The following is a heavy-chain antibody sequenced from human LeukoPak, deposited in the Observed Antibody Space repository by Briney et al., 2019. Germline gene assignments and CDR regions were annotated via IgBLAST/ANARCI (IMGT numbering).Heavy chain of an antibody. J-gene: IGHJ4*02. CDR2: ISGSGGTT. V-gene: IGHV3-23*01. CDR3: AKDYYDSGNFYSNY. D-gene: IGHD3-22*01. CDR1: GFTLRTYA. Sequence: GGSLRLSCAASGFTLRTYAMRWVRQALWKGLEWVSAISGSGGTTYYADSVKGRFTISRDNSKNTLYLQMNSLRAEDTAVYYCAKDYYDSGNFYSNYWGQGTLVTVSS.